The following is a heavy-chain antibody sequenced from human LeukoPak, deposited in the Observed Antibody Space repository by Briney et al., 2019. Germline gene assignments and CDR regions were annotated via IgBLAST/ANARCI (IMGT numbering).Heavy chain of an antibody. D-gene: IGHD5-18*01. V-gene: IGHV5-51*07. CDR2: IYPGDSRT. CDR1: GYSFTSYW. CDR3: ACREFYSPWPGP. J-gene: IGHJ5*02. Sequence: GESLKISCKGSGYSFTSYWIGWVHQTPGKGLEWMGVIYPGDSRTRYNPSFEGQVTISADKSISTAYLQWSSLKASDTAMYYCACREFYSPWPGPWGQGTLVTVSS.